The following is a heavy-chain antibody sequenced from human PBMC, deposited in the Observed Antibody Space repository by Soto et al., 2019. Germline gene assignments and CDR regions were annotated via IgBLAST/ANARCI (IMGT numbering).Heavy chain of an antibody. D-gene: IGHD3-10*01. Sequence: GGSLRLSCATSGLNFNGYTLSWVRQAPGQGLEWVSGIAETGSSTYYADSVKGRFTISRDNSENTLYLQMNNLRAEDTAIYYCAKPVYRSGSPAYWGQGTLVTVSS. CDR3: AKPVYRSGSPAY. V-gene: IGHV3-23*01. CDR2: IAETGSST. J-gene: IGHJ4*02. CDR1: GLNFNGYT.